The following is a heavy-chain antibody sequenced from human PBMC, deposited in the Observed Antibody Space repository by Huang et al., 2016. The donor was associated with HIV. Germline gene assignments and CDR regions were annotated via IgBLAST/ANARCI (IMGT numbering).Heavy chain of an antibody. D-gene: IGHD1-26*01. CDR2: INHSGST. CDR3: ARNKWELLYFDY. CDR1: GGSFRNYY. V-gene: IGHV4-34*01. J-gene: IGHJ4*02. Sequence: QVQLQQWGAGLLKPSETLSLTCAVDGGSFRNYYWTWIRQPPGKGLEWIVEINHSGSTNYNLSLKSRLSLSVDTSKNQFSLKMNSVTAADTAVYYCARNKWELLYFDYWGQGTLVTVSS.